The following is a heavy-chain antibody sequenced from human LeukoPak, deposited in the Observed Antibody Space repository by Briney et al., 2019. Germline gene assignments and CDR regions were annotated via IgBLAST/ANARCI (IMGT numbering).Heavy chain of an antibody. J-gene: IGHJ4*02. CDR3: AKGNSAWDRSFDY. V-gene: IGHV3-23*01. CDR2: ISGSGGTT. Sequence: GGSLRLSCAASGFTFSSYAMSWVRQAPGKGPEWVSAISGSGGTTYYADSAKGRFTISRDNSKNTVYLQMDSLRAEDTAVYYCAKGNSAWDRSFDYWGQGTLVTVSS. D-gene: IGHD6-19*01. CDR1: GFTFSSYA.